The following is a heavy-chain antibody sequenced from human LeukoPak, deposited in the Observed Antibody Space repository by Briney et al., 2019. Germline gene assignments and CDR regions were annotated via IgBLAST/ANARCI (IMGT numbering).Heavy chain of an antibody. J-gene: IGHJ4*02. Sequence: GGSLRLSCAASGFTFSRYGMHWVRQAPGKGLEWLAVISYDGSDEYYADFVKGRFTISRDNSKNTLYLQMNSLRTEDTAVYYCAKAHPNLAHGGQGTLVTASS. CDR1: GFTFSRYG. V-gene: IGHV3-30*18. CDR2: ISYDGSDE. CDR3: AKAHPNLAH.